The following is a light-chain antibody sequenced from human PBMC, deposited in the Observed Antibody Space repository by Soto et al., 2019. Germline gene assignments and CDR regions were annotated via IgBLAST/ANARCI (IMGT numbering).Light chain of an antibody. CDR1: TSDIGTNA. V-gene: IGLV1-44*01. J-gene: IGLJ3*02. CDR2: TNN. Sequence: QSALTQPPSASGTPGQRVTVSCSGSTSDIGTNAVNWFQHLPGTAPRLLIYTNNQRPSGVPDRFSGSKSGTSASLAISGLQSEDEATYYCQSYDSSLNWVFGGGTKLTVL. CDR3: QSYDSSLNWV.